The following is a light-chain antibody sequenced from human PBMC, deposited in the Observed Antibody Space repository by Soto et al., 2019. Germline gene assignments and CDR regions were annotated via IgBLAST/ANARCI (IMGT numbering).Light chain of an antibody. J-gene: IGLJ2*01. CDR1: ALPKQY. CDR3: QSADSSGTPYVV. CDR2: KDS. Sequence: SYELTQPPSVSGSPGQTARITCSGDALPKQYAYWYQQKQGQAPVLVIYKDSERPSGIPERFSGSSSGTTVTLTISGVQAEDEADYYCQSADSSGTPYVVFGGGTKLTVL. V-gene: IGLV3-25*03.